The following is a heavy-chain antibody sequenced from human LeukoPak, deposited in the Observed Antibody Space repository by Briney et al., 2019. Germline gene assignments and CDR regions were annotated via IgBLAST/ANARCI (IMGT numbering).Heavy chain of an antibody. Sequence: GGSLRLSCAASGFTLSSYTMNWVRQAPGGGLEWVSAFSAGGGGTFYADSVKGRFIISRDNSKSTLYLQMNSLRVEDTAVYYCAKDGTDWGSYFDNWGQGTLVTVSS. CDR3: AKDGTDWGSYFDN. CDR1: GFTLSSYT. V-gene: IGHV3-23*01. J-gene: IGHJ4*02. CDR2: FSAGGGGT. D-gene: IGHD7-27*01.